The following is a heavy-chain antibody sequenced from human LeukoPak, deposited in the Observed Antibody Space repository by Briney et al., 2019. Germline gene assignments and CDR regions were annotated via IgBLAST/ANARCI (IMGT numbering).Heavy chain of an antibody. V-gene: IGHV4-4*02. Sequence: SETLSLTCAVSGGSISSSNWWSWVRQPPGKGLEWIGEIYHSGSTNHNPSLKSRVTISVDKSKNQFSLKLSSVTAADTAVYYCARASHWNQLHYFDYWGQGTLVTVSS. CDR3: ARASHWNQLHYFDY. D-gene: IGHD1-1*01. J-gene: IGHJ4*02. CDR2: IYHSGST. CDR1: GGSISSSNW.